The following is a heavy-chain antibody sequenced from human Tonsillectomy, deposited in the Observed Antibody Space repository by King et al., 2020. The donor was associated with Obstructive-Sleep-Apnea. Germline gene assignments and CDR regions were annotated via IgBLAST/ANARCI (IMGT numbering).Heavy chain of an antibody. CDR3: ARDGHPKNVLLWFGELDQSYYYYGMDV. D-gene: IGHD3-10*01. CDR1: GYTFTSYG. CDR2: ISAYNGNT. J-gene: IGHJ6*02. Sequence: QLVQSGAEVKKPGASVKVSCKASGYTFTSYGISWVRQAPGQGLEWMGWISAYNGNTNYAQKLQGRVTMTTDTSTSTAYMELRSLRSDDTAVYYCARDGHPKNVLLWFGELDQSYYYYGMDVWGQGTTVTVSS. V-gene: IGHV1-18*01.